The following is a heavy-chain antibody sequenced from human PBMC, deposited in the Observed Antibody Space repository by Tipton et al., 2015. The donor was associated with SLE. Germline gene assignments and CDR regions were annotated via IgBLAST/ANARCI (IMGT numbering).Heavy chain of an antibody. Sequence: TLSLTCSVSGASISSYYWSWIRQSAGKGLEWIGRIYSSGRTNYNPSLKSRVTMSVDTSRKQFSLKLTSVTAADTAVYYCARVTYYDILTGYYPLYYFDYWGQGTLVTVSS. J-gene: IGHJ4*02. CDR1: GASISSYY. CDR3: ARVTYYDILTGYYPLYYFDY. D-gene: IGHD3-9*01. V-gene: IGHV4-4*07. CDR2: IYSSGRT.